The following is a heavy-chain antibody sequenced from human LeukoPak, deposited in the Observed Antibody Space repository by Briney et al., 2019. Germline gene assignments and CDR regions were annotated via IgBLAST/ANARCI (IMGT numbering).Heavy chain of an antibody. J-gene: IGHJ5*02. V-gene: IGHV1-69*13. CDR3: ARDKRCSGGSCYRQVKNWFDP. D-gene: IGHD2-15*01. CDR1: GGTFSSYA. Sequence: ASVKVSCKASGGTFSSYAISWVRQAPGQGLEWMGGIIPIFGTANYAQKFQGRVTITADESTSTAYMELSSLRSEDTAVYYCARDKRCSGGSCYRQVKNWFDPWGQGTPVTVSS. CDR2: IIPIFGTA.